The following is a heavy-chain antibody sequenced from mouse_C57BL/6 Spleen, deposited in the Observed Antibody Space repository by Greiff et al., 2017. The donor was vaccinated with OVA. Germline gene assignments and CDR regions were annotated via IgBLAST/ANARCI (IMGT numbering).Heavy chain of an antibody. Sequence: EVQVVESGGGLVKPGGSLKLSCAASGFTFSDYGMHWVRQAPEKGLEWVAYISSGSSTIYYADTVKGRFTISRDNAKNTLFLQMTSLRSEDTAMYYCARDSSGYLNYFDYWGQGTTLTVSS. D-gene: IGHD3-2*02. V-gene: IGHV5-17*01. CDR1: GFTFSDYG. CDR2: ISSGSSTI. J-gene: IGHJ2*01. CDR3: ARDSSGYLNYFDY.